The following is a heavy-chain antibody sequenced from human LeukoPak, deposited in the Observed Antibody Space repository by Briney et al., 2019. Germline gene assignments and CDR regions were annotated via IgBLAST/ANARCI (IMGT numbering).Heavy chain of an antibody. D-gene: IGHD6-19*01. CDR3: ASSGGWPLDLDWFDP. CDR1: GYTFTSYG. V-gene: IGHV1-18*01. CDR2: ISAYNGNT. Sequence: GASVKVSCKASGYTFTSYGISWVRQAPGQGLEWMGWISAYNGNTNYAQKLQGRVTMTTDTSTSTAYMELRSLRSDDPAVYYCASSGGWPLDLDWFDPWGQGTLVTVSS. J-gene: IGHJ5*02.